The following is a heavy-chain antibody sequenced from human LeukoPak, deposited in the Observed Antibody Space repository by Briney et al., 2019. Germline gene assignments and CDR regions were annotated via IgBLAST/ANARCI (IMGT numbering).Heavy chain of an antibody. CDR1: GGSLSFY. CDR3: ARAGTDHFGVVIHLDY. Sequence: PSETLSLTCGVSGGSLSFYWSWIRQSPGKGLGWIAEISQNGDSNYNMSLKSRVTISLDKSKNQFSLNLSSVTAADTAVYYCARAGTDHFGVVIHLDYWGQGTLVTVSS. J-gene: IGHJ4*02. V-gene: IGHV4-34*01. D-gene: IGHD3-3*01. CDR2: ISQNGDS.